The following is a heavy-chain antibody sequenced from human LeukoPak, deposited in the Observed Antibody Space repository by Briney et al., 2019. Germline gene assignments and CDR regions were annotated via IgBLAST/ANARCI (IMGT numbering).Heavy chain of an antibody. CDR1: VFTFSSHS. CDR2: ISYDGSNK. Sequence: KSGGALILSCAAPVFTFSSHSMHWVRQAPGKGLEWVAGISYDGSNKYYADSVKGRFTISRDNSKNTLYLQMNSLRAEDTAVYYCARDKAAAVIHYYYYYGMDVWGQGTTVTVSS. CDR3: ARDKAAAVIHYYYYYGMDV. J-gene: IGHJ6*02. D-gene: IGHD6-13*01. V-gene: IGHV3-30*04.